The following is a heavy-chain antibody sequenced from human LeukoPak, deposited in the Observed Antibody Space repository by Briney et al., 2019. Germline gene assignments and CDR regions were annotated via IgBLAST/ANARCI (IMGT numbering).Heavy chain of an antibody. J-gene: IGHJ4*02. D-gene: IGHD3-22*01. Sequence: PSETLSLTCAVYGGSFSGYYWSWIRQPPGKGLEWIGEINHSGSTNYNPSLKSRVTISVDTSKNQFSLKLSSVTAADTAVYYCARWSDSSGYLSFDYWGQGTLVTVSS. CDR1: GGSFSGYY. V-gene: IGHV4-34*01. CDR3: ARWSDSSGYLSFDY. CDR2: INHSGST.